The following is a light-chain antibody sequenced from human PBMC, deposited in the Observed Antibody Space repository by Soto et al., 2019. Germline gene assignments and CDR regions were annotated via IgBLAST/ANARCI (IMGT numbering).Light chain of an antibody. CDR1: ISDVGIYKY. Sequence: QSVLTQPASVSGSLVRSITISCTGAISDVGIYKYVSWYQHHPGKAPRLMIYEVNSRPSGVSHRFSGARSGNTASLTIAGLQAEDEGDYYCSSYTSRSTWVFGGGTKLTVL. CDR3: SSYTSRSTWV. J-gene: IGLJ3*02. V-gene: IGLV2-14*01. CDR2: EVN.